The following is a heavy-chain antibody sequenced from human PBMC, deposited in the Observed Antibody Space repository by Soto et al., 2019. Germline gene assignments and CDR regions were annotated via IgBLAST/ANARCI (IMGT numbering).Heavy chain of an antibody. CDR3: AKEDRVTTRDYYYYYGMDV. CDR2: IWYDGSNR. V-gene: IGHV3-33*06. J-gene: IGHJ6*02. Sequence: GSLRLSCAASGFTFSSYGMHWVRQAPGKGLEWVAVIWYDGSNRYYADSVKGRFTISRDNSKNTLYLQMNSLRAEDTAVYYCAKEDRVTTRDYYYYYGMDVWGQGTTVTVSS. CDR1: GFTFSSYG. D-gene: IGHD4-17*01.